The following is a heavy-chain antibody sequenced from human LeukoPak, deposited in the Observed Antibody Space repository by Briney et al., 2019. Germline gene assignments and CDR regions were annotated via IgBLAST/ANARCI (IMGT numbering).Heavy chain of an antibody. Sequence: GGSLRLSCAASGFTVSSNYMSWVRQPPGKGLEWVSVIYSGGSTNYADSVKGRFTISRDNSKNTLYLQMNSLRAEDTAVYYCARDLDDILTGQNWFDPWGQGTLVTVSS. D-gene: IGHD3-9*01. CDR1: GFTVSSNY. J-gene: IGHJ5*02. V-gene: IGHV3-53*01. CDR2: IYSGGST. CDR3: ARDLDDILTGQNWFDP.